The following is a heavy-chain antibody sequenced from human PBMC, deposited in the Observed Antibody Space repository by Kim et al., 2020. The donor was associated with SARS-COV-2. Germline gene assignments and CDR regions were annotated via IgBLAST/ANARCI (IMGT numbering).Heavy chain of an antibody. D-gene: IGHD3-9*01. CDR2: ISYDGSNK. CDR1: GFTFSSYA. Sequence: GGSLRLSCAASGFTFSSYAMHWVRQAPGKGLEWVAVISYDGSNKYYADSVKGRFTISRDNSKNTLYLQMNSLRAEDTAVYYCAGLYDILTGYPSLHYWGQGTLVTVSS. CDR3: AGLYDILTGYPSLHY. J-gene: IGHJ4*02. V-gene: IGHV3-30*04.